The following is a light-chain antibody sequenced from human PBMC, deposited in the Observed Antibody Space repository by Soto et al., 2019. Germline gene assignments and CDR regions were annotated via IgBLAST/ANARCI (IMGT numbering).Light chain of an antibody. CDR3: CSYAGSSTFWV. CDR1: SSDVGSYNL. V-gene: IGLV2-23*02. J-gene: IGLJ3*02. Sequence: QSALTQPASVSGSPGQSITISYTGTSSDVGSYNLVSWYQQHPGKAPKLMIYEVSKRPSGVSNRFSGSKSGNTASLTISGLQAEDEADYYCCSYAGSSTFWVFGGGTKVTVL. CDR2: EVS.